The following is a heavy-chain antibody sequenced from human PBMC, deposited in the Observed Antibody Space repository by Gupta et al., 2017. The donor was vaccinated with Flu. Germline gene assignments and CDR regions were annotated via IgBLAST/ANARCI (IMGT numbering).Heavy chain of an antibody. V-gene: IGHV4-59*01. Sequence: RQSPGKGLEGIGDIYHDGTANYNPSLKSRVTMSVDRSKKEFSLKLSSVTAADTAVYYCAGGGNYGQFDYWGQGPLVIVSS. J-gene: IGHJ4*02. CDR2: IYHDGTA. D-gene: IGHD3-16*01. CDR3: AGGGNYGQFDY.